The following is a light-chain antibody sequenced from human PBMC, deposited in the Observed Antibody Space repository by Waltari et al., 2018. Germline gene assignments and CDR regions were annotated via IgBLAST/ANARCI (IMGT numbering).Light chain of an antibody. CDR1: SSDIGRNT. J-gene: IGLJ3*02. V-gene: IGLV1-44*01. CDR3: ATWDDSLDTPV. Sequence: QSVPTQPPSVSGTPGQRVTISCSGSSSDIGRNTVTWYQHLPGTAPKLLIYSNYQRPSGVPDRFSGSKSGTSASLAISGLQSEDEADYYCATWDDSLDTPVFGGGT. CDR2: SNY.